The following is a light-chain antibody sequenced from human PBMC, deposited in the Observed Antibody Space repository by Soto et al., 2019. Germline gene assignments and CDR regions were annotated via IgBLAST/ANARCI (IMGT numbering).Light chain of an antibody. CDR2: DAS. CDR1: QSISSW. Sequence: DIQMTQSPSTLSASVGDRVTITCRASQSISSWLAWYQQKPGKAPKLLIYDASSLESGVPSRFSGSGSGTEFTLTISSLQPDDFATSYCQQYNSYTSYTFGQGTKLEIK. CDR3: QQYNSYTSYT. J-gene: IGKJ2*01. V-gene: IGKV1-5*01.